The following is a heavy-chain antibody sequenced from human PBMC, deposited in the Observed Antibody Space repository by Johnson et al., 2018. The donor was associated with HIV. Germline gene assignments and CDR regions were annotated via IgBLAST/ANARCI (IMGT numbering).Heavy chain of an antibody. CDR1: GFTFSNYA. D-gene: IGHD6-19*01. CDR3: ARGGPYSSGWSGAGAFDI. V-gene: IGHV3-23*04. CDR2: ISVSGDST. Sequence: VQLVESGGGVVQPGGSLRLSCAASGFTFSNYAMTWVRQSPGKGLEWVSTISVSGDSTYYADSVKGRFTISRDNAKNSLYLQMNTLRAEDTALYYCARGGPYSSGWSGAGAFDIWGQGTMVTVSS. J-gene: IGHJ3*02.